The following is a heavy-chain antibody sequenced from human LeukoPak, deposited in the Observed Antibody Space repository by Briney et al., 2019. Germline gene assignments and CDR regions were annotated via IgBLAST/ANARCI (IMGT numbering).Heavy chain of an antibody. V-gene: IGHV4-34*01. CDR3: ARQYSSGWYHFDY. CDR1: GGSFSGYY. J-gene: IGHJ4*02. CDR2: INHSGST. Sequence: SETLSLTCAVYGGSFSGYYWSWIRQPPGKGLEWIGEINHSGSTNYNPSLKSRVTISVDTSKNQFSLELSSVTAADTAVYYCARQYSSGWYHFDYWGQGTLVTISS. D-gene: IGHD6-19*01.